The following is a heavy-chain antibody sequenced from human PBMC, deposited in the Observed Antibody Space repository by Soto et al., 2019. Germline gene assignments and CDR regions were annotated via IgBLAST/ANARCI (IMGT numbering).Heavy chain of an antibody. CDR2: ISHSGST. CDR1: GYSISSNYY. D-gene: IGHD5-18*01. V-gene: IGHV4-38-2*01. CDR3: ARGQLWPPTSYRPPYFDY. Sequence: PSETLSLTCAVSGYSISSNYYWGWIRQPPGKGLEWIGSISHSGSTHYNPSLKSRGTISLDTSKNHFSLELNSVTAADTAVYYCARGQLWPPTSYRPPYFDYWGQGTLVTVSS. J-gene: IGHJ4*02.